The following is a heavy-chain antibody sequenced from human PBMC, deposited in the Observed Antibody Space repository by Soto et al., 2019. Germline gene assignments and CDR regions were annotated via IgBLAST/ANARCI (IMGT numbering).Heavy chain of an antibody. J-gene: IGHJ4*02. CDR2: IYYSGST. V-gene: IGHV4-39*01. CDR1: GGSISSSSYY. Sequence: SETLSLTCTVPGGSISSSSYYWGWIRQPPGKGLEWIGSIYYSGSTYYNPSLKSRVTISVDTSKNQFSLKLSSVTAADTAVYYCARGSSWYPIDYWGQGTLVTCSS. CDR3: ARGSSWYPIDY. D-gene: IGHD6-13*01.